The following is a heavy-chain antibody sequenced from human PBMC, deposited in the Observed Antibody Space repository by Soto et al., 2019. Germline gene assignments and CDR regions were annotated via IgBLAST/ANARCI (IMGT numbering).Heavy chain of an antibody. V-gene: IGHV4-31*03. CDR3: ARDSVAYCGGDCYSGVVGMDV. D-gene: IGHD2-21*02. CDR2: IYYSGST. CDR1: GGSISSGGYY. Sequence: PSETLSLTCTVSGGSISSGGYYWSWIRQHPGKGLEWIGYIYYSGSTYYNPSLKSRVTISVDTSKNQFSLKLSSVTAADTAVYYCARDSVAYCGGDCYSGVVGMDVWGQGTTVTVSS. J-gene: IGHJ6*02.